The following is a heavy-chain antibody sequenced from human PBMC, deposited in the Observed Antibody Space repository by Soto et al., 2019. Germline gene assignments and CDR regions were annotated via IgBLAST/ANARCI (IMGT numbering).Heavy chain of an antibody. CDR2: ISTYNGDT. V-gene: IGHV1-18*01. CDR3: ARDPVIVELLPTVYHWFDP. J-gene: IGHJ5*02. D-gene: IGHD2-15*01. CDR1: GYTFTNYG. Sequence: QVQLLQSGPAVKKPGASVKVSCKTSGYTFTNYGITWVRQAPGQGLEWVGWISTYNGDTKYAQKLQDRVTMTTDTSTTVAYMELRSLRSGDTSVYYCARDPVIVELLPTVYHWFDPWGQGTLVTVSS.